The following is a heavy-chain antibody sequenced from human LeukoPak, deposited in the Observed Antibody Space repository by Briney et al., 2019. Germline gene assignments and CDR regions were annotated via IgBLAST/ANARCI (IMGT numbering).Heavy chain of an antibody. CDR1: EFSVGSNY. CDR2: INWNGGST. CDR3: AKHPRVQLVPPYYYYMDV. Sequence: GGSLRLSCAASEFSVGSNYMTWVRQAPGKGLEWVSGINWNGGSTGYADSVKGRFTISRDNAKNSLYLQMNSLRAEDTAVYYCAKHPRVQLVPPYYYYMDVWGKGTTVTVSS. D-gene: IGHD6-6*01. J-gene: IGHJ6*03. V-gene: IGHV3-20*04.